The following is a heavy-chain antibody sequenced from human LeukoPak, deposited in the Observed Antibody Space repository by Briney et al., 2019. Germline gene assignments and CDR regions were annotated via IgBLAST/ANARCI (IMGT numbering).Heavy chain of an antibody. CDR2: IYYSGST. V-gene: IGHV4-31*03. J-gene: IGHJ4*02. Sequence: PSETLSLTCTVSGGSITSGTYYWSWIRQRPGKGLEWIGYIYYSGSTYYNPSLKSRDAISVDTSKNQFSLKVTSVTAADTAVYYCASQGGHYFDYWGQGTLVTVSS. CDR1: GGSITSGTYY. CDR3: ASQGGHYFDY. D-gene: IGHD3-16*01.